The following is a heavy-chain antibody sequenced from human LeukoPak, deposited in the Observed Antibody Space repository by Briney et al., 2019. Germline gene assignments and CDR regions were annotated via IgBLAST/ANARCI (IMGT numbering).Heavy chain of an antibody. J-gene: IGHJ6*02. Sequence: GASVKVSCKASGYTFTSYGISWVRQAPGQGLEWMGWTSAYNGNTNYAQKLQGRVTMTTDTSTSTAYMELRSLRSDDTAVYYCARDGNESGSGTFYSIGMDVWGHGTTVIVSS. D-gene: IGHD3-10*01. CDR1: GYTFTSYG. V-gene: IGHV1-18*01. CDR3: ARDGNESGSGTFYSIGMDV. CDR2: TSAYNGNT.